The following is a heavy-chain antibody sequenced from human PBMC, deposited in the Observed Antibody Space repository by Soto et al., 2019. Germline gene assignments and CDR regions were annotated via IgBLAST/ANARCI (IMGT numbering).Heavy chain of an antibody. J-gene: IGHJ3*02. CDR1: CGSISNSDSY. CDR3: ARRGLILMPI. D-gene: IGHD2-8*01. V-gene: IGHV4-39*02. Sequence: KPSETLSLTCTVSCGSISNSDSYWVWIRQPPGKGLEWVGSIYYGGTTYYNPSLKSRVTISVDTSKNLFSLHLNSVTAADTAIYYCARRGLILMPIWGQGTLVTVSS. CDR2: IYYGGTT.